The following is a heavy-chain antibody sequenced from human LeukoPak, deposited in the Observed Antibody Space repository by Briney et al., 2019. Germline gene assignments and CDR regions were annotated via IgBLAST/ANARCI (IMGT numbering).Heavy chain of an antibody. Sequence: ASVKVSCKASGYTFTSYGISWVRQAPGQGPEWMGWISAYNGSTNYAQKLQGRVTMTTDTSTSTAYMELRSLRSDDTAVYYCARDPRTLTPQYFDYWGQGTLVTVSS. CDR2: ISAYNGST. CDR1: GYTFTSYG. V-gene: IGHV1-18*01. J-gene: IGHJ4*02. CDR3: ARDPRTLTPQYFDY. D-gene: IGHD1-14*01.